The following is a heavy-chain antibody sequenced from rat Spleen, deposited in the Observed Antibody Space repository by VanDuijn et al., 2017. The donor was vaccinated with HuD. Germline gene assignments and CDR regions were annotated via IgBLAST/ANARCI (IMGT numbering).Heavy chain of an antibody. CDR2: ISYSGST. J-gene: IGHJ3*01. Sequence: EVQLQESGPGLVKPSHSLSLTCSVTGYSITSNYWGWIRKFPGNKMEWIGHISYSGSTSYNPSLKSRISITRDTSKNQFFLQVDSVSTEDTATYYCARSDGTHYYLPFADWGQGTLVTVSS. V-gene: IGHV3-1*01. CDR1: GYSITSNY. CDR3: ARSDGTHYYLPFAD. D-gene: IGHD1-12*02.